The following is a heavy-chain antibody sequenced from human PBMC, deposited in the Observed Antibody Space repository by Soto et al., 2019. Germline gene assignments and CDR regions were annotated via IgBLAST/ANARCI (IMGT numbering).Heavy chain of an antibody. Sequence: LGLTCAVSGGSISRSNWWSWVRQPPGKGLEWIGEIYHSGSTNYHPSLKSRVTISVDKYKNQFSLKLTSLTAADTAVYYCARSITFDWLFFDNWGQGTLVTVS. V-gene: IGHV4-4*02. D-gene: IGHD3-9*01. CDR2: IYHSGST. CDR3: ARSITFDWLFFDN. J-gene: IGHJ4*02. CDR1: GGSISRSNW.